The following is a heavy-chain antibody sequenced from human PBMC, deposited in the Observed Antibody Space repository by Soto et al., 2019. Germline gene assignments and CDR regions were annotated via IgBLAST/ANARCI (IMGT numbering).Heavy chain of an antibody. D-gene: IGHD3-22*01. V-gene: IGHV4-31*03. J-gene: IGHJ5*02. CDR2: IYYSGST. Sequence: SETLSLTCTVSGGSISSGGYYWSWIRQHPGKGLEWIGYIYYSGSTYYNPSLKSRVTISVDTSKNQFSLKLSSATAADTAVYYCARGQYYYDSSSYRTGWCDPWGQGT. CDR3: ARGQYYYDSSSYRTGWCDP. CDR1: GGSISSGGYY.